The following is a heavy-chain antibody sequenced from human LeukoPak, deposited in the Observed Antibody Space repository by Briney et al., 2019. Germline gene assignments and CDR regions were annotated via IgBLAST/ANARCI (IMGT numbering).Heavy chain of an antibody. CDR1: GFTFSDYY. CDR2: ISSSGSTI. J-gene: IGHJ3*02. V-gene: IGHV3-11*01. CDR3: AKVSHSSWGPDAFDI. Sequence: GGSLRLSCAASGFTFSDYYMSWIRQAPGKGLEWVSYISSSGSTIYYADSVKGRFTISRDNAKNSLYLQMNSLRAEDTALYYCAKVSHSSWGPDAFDIWGQGTMVTVSS. D-gene: IGHD6-13*01.